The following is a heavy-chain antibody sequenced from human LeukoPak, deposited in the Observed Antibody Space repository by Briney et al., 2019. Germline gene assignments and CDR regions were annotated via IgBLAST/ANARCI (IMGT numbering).Heavy chain of an antibody. CDR2: IRASGGST. D-gene: IGHD5-12*01. V-gene: IGHV3-23*01. CDR3: ASQTSGYSGYSSHY. Sequence: HPGGSLRLSCAASGFTFSNAWMSWVRQAPGKGLDWVSAIRASGGSTSYADSVKGRFTISRDNSKNTLYLQMNSLRAVDTAAYYCASQTSGYSGYSSHYWGQGTLVTVSS. J-gene: IGHJ4*02. CDR1: GFTFSNAW.